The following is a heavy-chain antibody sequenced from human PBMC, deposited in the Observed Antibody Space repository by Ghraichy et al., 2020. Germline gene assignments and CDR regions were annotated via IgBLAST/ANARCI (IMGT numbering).Heavy chain of an antibody. J-gene: IGHJ4*02. CDR1: GFTFSSYG. CDR2: IRYDGSNK. CDR3: ATSPNGGSYSSGWYGFRDFDY. Sequence: GGSLRLSCAASGFTFSSYGMHWVRQAPGKGLEWVAFIRYDGSNKYYADSVKGRFTISRDNSKNTLYLQMNSLRAEDTAVYYCATSPNGGSYSSGWYGFRDFDYWGQGTLVTVSS. D-gene: IGHD6-19*01. V-gene: IGHV3-30*02.